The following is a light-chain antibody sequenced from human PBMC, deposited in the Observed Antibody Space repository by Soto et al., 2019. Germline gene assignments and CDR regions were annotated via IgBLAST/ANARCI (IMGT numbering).Light chain of an antibody. J-gene: IGKJ4*01. V-gene: IGKV1-5*01. CDR3: QQYNSYLLT. Sequence: DIQMTQSPSTLSASVGDRVTITCRASQTISSFLAWYQHKPGEAPKLLIAEASNLESGVSSRFSGSGSGTEFTLTISRLQPDDVATYYCQQYNSYLLTFGGGTKVDIK. CDR2: EAS. CDR1: QTISSF.